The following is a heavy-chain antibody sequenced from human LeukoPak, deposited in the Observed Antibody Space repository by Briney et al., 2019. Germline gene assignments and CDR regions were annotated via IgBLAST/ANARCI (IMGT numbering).Heavy chain of an antibody. CDR2: IHHSGTT. CDR1: GGSISSSSYY. CDR3: ARHVFRRYTGPRDYFDY. Sequence: SETLSLTCTVSGGSISSSSYYWGWICQPPGKGLEWIGSIHHSGTTYYNPSLKSRVTISVDTSKTQLFLKLRSVTAADTGGYYCARHVFRRYTGPRDYFDYWGLGTLVTVSS. D-gene: IGHD1-26*01. J-gene: IGHJ4*02. V-gene: IGHV4-39*01.